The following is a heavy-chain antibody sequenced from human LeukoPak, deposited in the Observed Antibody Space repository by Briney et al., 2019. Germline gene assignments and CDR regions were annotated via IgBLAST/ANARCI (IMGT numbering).Heavy chain of an antibody. CDR3: ARSAVSYCSSTSCPFYY. Sequence: ASVKASYKASGGTFGSYAISWVRQAPGQGLEWMGGIIPIFGTANYAQKFQGRVTITADESTSTAYMELSSLRSEDTAVYYCARSAVSYCSSTSCPFYYWGQGTLVTVSS. CDR2: IIPIFGTA. V-gene: IGHV1-69*13. J-gene: IGHJ4*02. CDR1: GGTFGSYA. D-gene: IGHD2-2*01.